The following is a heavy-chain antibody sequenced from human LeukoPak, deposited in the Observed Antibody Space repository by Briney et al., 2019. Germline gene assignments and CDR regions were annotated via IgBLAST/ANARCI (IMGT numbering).Heavy chain of an antibody. CDR3: ASGYCSTTSCPHY. V-gene: IGHV4-59*01. Sequence: PSETLSLTCTVSGGAITNYYWNWLRQPPGKGLEWIGHIYYSGSTYYNPSLKSRVTISVDTSKNQFSLKLSSVTAADTAVYYCASGYCSTTSCPHYWGQGTLVTVSS. CDR2: IYYSGST. J-gene: IGHJ4*02. D-gene: IGHD2-2*01. CDR1: GGAITNYY.